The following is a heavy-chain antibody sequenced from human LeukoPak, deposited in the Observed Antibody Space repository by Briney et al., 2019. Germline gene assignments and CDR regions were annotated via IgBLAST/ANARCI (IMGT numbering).Heavy chain of an antibody. D-gene: IGHD6-13*01. CDR1: GYTFTGYY. CDR2: INPNSGGT. J-gene: IGHJ1*01. Sequence: ASVKVSCKASGYTFTGYYIYWVRQAPGQGLEWMGWINPNSGGTNYAQTFQGRVTMTRDTSIRTAYMELSRLKSDDTAVYYCARRSAAGTQSADFQHWGQGTLVTVSS. CDR3: ARRSAAGTQSADFQH. V-gene: IGHV1-2*02.